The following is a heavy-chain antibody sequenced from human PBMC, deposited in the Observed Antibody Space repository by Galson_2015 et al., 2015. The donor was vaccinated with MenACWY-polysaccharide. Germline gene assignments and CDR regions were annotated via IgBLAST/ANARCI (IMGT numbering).Heavy chain of an antibody. CDR1: GFTFSTYA. CDR3: ARDYSSRTSCDGLDV. CDR2: ISYDATNK. V-gene: IGHV3-30-3*01. D-gene: IGHD2-2*01. Sequence: SLRLSCAASGFTFSTYAMHWVRQAPGKGLEWVAVISYDATNKYYAESVKGRFSISRDNSKNTMYVQMNDLRAEDTATYYCARDYSSRTSCDGLDVWGQGTTVTVSS. J-gene: IGHJ6*02.